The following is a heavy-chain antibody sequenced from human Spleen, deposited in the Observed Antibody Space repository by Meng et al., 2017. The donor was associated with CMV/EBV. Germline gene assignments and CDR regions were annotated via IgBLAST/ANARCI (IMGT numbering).Heavy chain of an antibody. Sequence: GESLKISCAASGFTFSSYSMNWVRQAPGKGLEWVSSISSSSSYIYYADSVKGRFTISRDNAKDSLYLQMNSLRAEDTAVYYCARAAALAVAGTVFDYWGQGTLVTVSS. CDR3: ARAAALAVAGTVFDY. V-gene: IGHV3-21*01. CDR1: GFTFSSYS. CDR2: ISSSSSYI. J-gene: IGHJ4*02. D-gene: IGHD6-19*01.